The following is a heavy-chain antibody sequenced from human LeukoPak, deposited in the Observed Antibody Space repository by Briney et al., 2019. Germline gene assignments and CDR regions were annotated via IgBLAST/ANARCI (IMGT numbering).Heavy chain of an antibody. Sequence: ASVKVSCKASGGTFSSYAISWVRQAPGQGLEWMGGIIPIFGTANYAQKFQGRVTITADESTSTAYMELSSLRSEDTAVYYCARANRPLGYCSSTSCYGYFIYWGQGTLVTVSS. D-gene: IGHD2-2*01. CDR3: ARANRPLGYCSSTSCYGYFIY. J-gene: IGHJ4*02. CDR1: GGTFSSYA. CDR2: IIPIFGTA. V-gene: IGHV1-69*01.